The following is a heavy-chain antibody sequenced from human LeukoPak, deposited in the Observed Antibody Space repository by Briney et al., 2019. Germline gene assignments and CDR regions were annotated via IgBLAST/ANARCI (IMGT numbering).Heavy chain of an antibody. CDR3: ARATGYCSGGSCYPDEFLDY. Sequence: GGSLRLSCAASGFTFSSYSMSWARQAPGKGLEWVSSISSSSSYIYYADSVKGRFTISRDNAKNSLYLQMNSLRAEDTAVYYCARATGYCSGGSCYPDEFLDYWGQGTLVTVSS. CDR2: ISSSSSYI. V-gene: IGHV3-21*01. CDR1: GFTFSSYS. J-gene: IGHJ4*02. D-gene: IGHD2-15*01.